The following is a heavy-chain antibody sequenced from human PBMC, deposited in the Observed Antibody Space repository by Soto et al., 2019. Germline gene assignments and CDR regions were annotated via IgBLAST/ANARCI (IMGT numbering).Heavy chain of an antibody. CDR3: ASYIVVVPAAITPRPLDY. D-gene: IGHD2-2*01. CDR2: IIPIFGTA. Sequence: SVKVSCKAAGGTFSSYAISWVRQAPGQGLEWMGGIIPIFGTANYAQKFQGRVTITADESTSTAYMELSSLRSEDTAVYYCASYIVVVPAAITPRPLDYWGQGTLVTVSS. J-gene: IGHJ4*02. CDR1: GGTFSSYA. V-gene: IGHV1-69*13.